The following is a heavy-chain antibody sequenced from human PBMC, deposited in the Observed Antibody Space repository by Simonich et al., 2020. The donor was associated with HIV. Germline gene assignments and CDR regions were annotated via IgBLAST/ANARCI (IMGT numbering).Heavy chain of an antibody. J-gene: IGHJ4*02. CDR2: INYTGSP. D-gene: IGHD7-27*01. Sequence: QVQLQQGGAGLLKPSETLSLTCALYGGSFSDYFWTWFPQSPGKGLEWIGEINYTGSPNYNPSLKSRVTISLDTSKKQFSLKLSSVTAADTAVYYCARGGVGNWAFDFWGQGTLVTVSS. CDR1: GGSFSDYF. CDR3: ARGGVGNWAFDF. V-gene: IGHV4-34*02.